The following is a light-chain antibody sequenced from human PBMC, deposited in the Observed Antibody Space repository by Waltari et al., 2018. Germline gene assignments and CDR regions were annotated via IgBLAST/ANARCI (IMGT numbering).Light chain of an antibody. CDR2: EVS. J-gene: IGLJ3*02. V-gene: IGLV2-8*01. CDR3: SSYAGSNTWV. Sequence: QSALTQPPSASESPGPSVTISCTGPSSDVGDYDFVPWYQHHPAKAPKIMIYEVSKRPSGVPARFSGSKSGSTASLTVSGLQAEDEATYYCSSYAGSNTWVFGGGTKLTVL. CDR1: SSDVGDYDF.